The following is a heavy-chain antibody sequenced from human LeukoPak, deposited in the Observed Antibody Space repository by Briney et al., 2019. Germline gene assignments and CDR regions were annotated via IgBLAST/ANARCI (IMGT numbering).Heavy chain of an antibody. Sequence: GRSLRLSCAASGFTFSSYAMHWVRQAPGKGLEWVAVISYDGSNKYYADSVKGRFTISRDNSKNTLYLQMNSLRAEDTAVYYCARDGVEMASIQPNPQYYYYYYMDVWGKGTTVTVSS. CDR1: GFTFSSYA. D-gene: IGHD5-24*01. J-gene: IGHJ6*03. CDR2: ISYDGSNK. V-gene: IGHV3-30-3*01. CDR3: ARDGVEMASIQPNPQYYYYYYMDV.